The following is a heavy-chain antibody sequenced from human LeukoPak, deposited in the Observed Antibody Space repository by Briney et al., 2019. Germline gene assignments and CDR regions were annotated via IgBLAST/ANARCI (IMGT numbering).Heavy chain of an antibody. J-gene: IGHJ2*01. Sequence: SETLSLTCTVCGGSISSYYWRWMGQPPGKGGEGMGYIYYSGSTNYNPSLKSPVTLSVHPSKNQFSLKLSSVTAADTAVYYCARADYYDSSGYWRSYWYFDLWGRGTLVTVSS. CDR2: IYYSGST. CDR3: ARADYYDSSGYWRSYWYFDL. D-gene: IGHD3-22*01. V-gene: IGHV4-59*08. CDR1: GGSISSYY.